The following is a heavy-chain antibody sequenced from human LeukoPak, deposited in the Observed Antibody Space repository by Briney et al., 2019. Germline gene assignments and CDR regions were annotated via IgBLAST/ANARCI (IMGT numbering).Heavy chain of an antibody. D-gene: IGHD3-22*01. CDR3: AKEDTYYYDSSGSYFDY. CDR2: ISSSGSTI. J-gene: IGHJ4*02. CDR1: RFTVSTNY. V-gene: IGHV3-11*04. Sequence: PGGSLRLSCAASRFTVSTNYMSWVRQAPGKGLEWVSYISSSGSTIYYADSVKGRFTISRDNAKNSLYLQMNSLRAEDTAVYYCAKEDTYYYDSSGSYFDYWGQGTLVTVSS.